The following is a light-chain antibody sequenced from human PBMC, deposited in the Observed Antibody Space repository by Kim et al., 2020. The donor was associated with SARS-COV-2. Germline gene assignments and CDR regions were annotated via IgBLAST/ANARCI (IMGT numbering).Light chain of an antibody. Sequence: EIVMTQSPATLSVSPGERATLSCRASKSVSSNLAWYQQKPGQAPRLLIYGASTRATGIPARFSDSGSGTEFTLTISSLQSEDFAVYYCQQYNNWPPRITFGQGTRLEIK. CDR1: KSVSSN. CDR2: GAS. J-gene: IGKJ5*01. CDR3: QQYNNWPPRIT. V-gene: IGKV3-15*01.